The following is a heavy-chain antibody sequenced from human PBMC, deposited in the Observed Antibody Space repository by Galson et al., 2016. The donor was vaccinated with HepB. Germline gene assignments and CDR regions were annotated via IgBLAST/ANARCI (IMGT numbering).Heavy chain of an antibody. CDR2: INSDGSTT. CDR1: GFTFSSYA. D-gene: IGHD1-26*01. J-gene: IGHJ5*02. V-gene: IGHV3-74*01. CDR3: VNLGTTRT. Sequence: SLRLSCAASGFTFSSYAMSWVRQAPGKGLEWVSRINSDGSTTHYADSVKGRFTISRDNAKNTLYLQMNNLRAEDTAVYYCVNLGTTRTWGQGTQVTVSS.